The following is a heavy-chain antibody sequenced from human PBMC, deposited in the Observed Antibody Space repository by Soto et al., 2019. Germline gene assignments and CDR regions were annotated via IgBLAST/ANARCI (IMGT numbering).Heavy chain of an antibody. CDR2: ISSSGSTI. D-gene: IGHD6-13*01. Sequence: PGGSLRLSCAASGFTFSDYYMSWIRQAPGKGPEWVSYISSSGSTIYYADSVKGRFTISRDNAKNSLYLQMNSLRAEDTAVYYCARAGAAAGTRLYYYYYYMDVWGKGTTVTVSS. CDR1: GFTFSDYY. CDR3: ARAGAAAGTRLYYYYYYMDV. J-gene: IGHJ6*03. V-gene: IGHV3-11*01.